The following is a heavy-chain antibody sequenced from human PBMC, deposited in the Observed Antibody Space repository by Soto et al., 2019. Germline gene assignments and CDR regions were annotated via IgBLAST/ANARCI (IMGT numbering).Heavy chain of an antibody. CDR1: GFTFSNYA. J-gene: IGHJ4*02. CDR2: TSYDGNNE. Sequence: GGSLRLSCAASGFTFSNYAMHWVRQAPGKGLEWVALTSYDGNNEYYSDSVKGRFTISRDNSKNTLFLQMNSPRPEDTAVYYCAKDKGVFNWATSYFDYWGQGALVTVSS. CDR3: AKDKGVFNWATSYFDY. D-gene: IGHD1-1*01. V-gene: IGHV3-30*18.